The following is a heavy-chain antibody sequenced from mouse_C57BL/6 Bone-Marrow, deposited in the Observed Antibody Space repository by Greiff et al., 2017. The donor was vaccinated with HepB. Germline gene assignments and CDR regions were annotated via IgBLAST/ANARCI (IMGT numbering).Heavy chain of an antibody. J-gene: IGHJ2*01. V-gene: IGHV14-4*01. D-gene: IGHD1-1*01. CDR2: IDPENGDT. Sequence: EVQLQQSGAELVRPGASVKLSCTASGFNIKDDYMHWVKQRPEQGLEWIGWIDPENGDTEYASKFQGKATITADTSSNTAYLQLSSLTSEDTAVYYWTTLYGFDYWGQGTTLTVSS. CDR1: GFNIKDDY. CDR3: TTLYGFDY.